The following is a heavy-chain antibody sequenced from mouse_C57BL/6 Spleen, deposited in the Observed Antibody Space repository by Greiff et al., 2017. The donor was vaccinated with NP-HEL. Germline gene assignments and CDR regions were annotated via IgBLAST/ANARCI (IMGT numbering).Heavy chain of an antibody. CDR3: TKAVPYAMDY. CDR1: GFNIKDDY. CDR2: IDPENGDT. Sequence: EVQLQESGAELVRPGASVKLSCTASGFNIKDDYMHWVKQRPEQGLEWIGWIDPENGDTEYASKFQGKATITADTSSNTAYLQLSSLTSEDTAVYYCTKAVPYAMDYWGQGTSVTVSS. J-gene: IGHJ4*01. V-gene: IGHV14-4*01.